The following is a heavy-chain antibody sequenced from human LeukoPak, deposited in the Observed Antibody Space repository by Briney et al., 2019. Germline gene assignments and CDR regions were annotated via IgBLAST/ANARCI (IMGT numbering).Heavy chain of an antibody. D-gene: IGHD2-21*02. CDR3: ARLVVTAVNWFDP. J-gene: IGHJ5*02. Sequence: PSETLSLTCTVSGGSISSYYWSWIPQPPGKGLEWIGYIYYSGSTNYNPSLKSRVTISVDTSKNQFSLKLSSVTAADTAVYYCARLVVTAVNWFDPWGQGTLVTVSS. V-gene: IGHV4-59*08. CDR1: GGSISSYY. CDR2: IYYSGST.